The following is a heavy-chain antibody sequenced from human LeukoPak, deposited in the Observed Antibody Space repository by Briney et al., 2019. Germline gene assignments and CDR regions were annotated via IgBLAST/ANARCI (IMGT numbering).Heavy chain of an antibody. J-gene: IGHJ4*02. V-gene: IGHV4-34*01. D-gene: IGHD3-10*01. CDR3: ARGLIRSTEGFDY. CDR2: INHSGST. CDR1: GGSFSGYY. Sequence: SETLSLTCAVYGGSFSGYYWSWIRQPPGKRLEWIGEINHSGSTNYNPSLKSRVTISVDTSKNQFSLKLSSVTAADTAVYYCARGLIRSTEGFDYWGQGTLVTVSS.